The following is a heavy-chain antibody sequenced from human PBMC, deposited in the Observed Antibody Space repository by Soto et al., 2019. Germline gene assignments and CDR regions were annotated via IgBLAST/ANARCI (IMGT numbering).Heavy chain of an antibody. D-gene: IGHD6-6*01. CDR1: GGSISSGGYF. CDR2: IYYSGST. CDR3: ARQGAAPYYYYGMDV. J-gene: IGHJ6*02. Sequence: QVQLQESGPGLVKPSQTLSLTCTVSGGSISSGGYFWSWIREHPGKGLGWIGFIYYSGSTYYNPSLKSRVTISVDTSKNQFALKLSSVTAADTAVYYCARQGAAPYYYYGMDVWGQGTTVTVSS. V-gene: IGHV4-31*03.